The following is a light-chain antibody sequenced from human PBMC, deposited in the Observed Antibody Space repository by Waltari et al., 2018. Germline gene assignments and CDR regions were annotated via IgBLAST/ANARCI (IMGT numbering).Light chain of an antibody. Sequence: DIVMTQSPDSLAVSLGEVATINFKSSQSVLSSSNNRNYLAWYQQKPGQPPKLLIYWASTRESGVPDRFSGSGSGTDFTLTISSLQAEDVAVYYCHQYYTTPQTFGQGTKLEIK. CDR1: QSVLSSSNNRNY. CDR3: HQYYTTPQT. CDR2: WAS. V-gene: IGKV4-1*01. J-gene: IGKJ2*01.